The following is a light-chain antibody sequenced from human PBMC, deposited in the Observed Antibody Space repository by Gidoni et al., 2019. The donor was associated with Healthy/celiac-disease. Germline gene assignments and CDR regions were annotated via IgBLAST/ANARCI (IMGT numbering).Light chain of an antibody. CDR1: SSDFGGYNY. V-gene: IGLV2-14*01. CDR3: SSYTSSSTLDWV. J-gene: IGLJ3*02. CDR2: EVS. Sequence: QSALTQPASVSGSPGQSITISCTGTSSDFGGYNYVSWYQQHPGKAPKLMIYEVSNRPSGVSNRFSCSKSGNTASLTISGLQAEDEADYYCSSYTSSSTLDWVFGGGTKLTVL.